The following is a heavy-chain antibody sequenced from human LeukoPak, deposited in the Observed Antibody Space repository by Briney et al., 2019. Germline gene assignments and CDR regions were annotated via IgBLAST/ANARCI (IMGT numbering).Heavy chain of an antibody. D-gene: IGHD3-22*01. J-gene: IGHJ4*02. CDR2: ISSSGSTT. CDR1: GFTFSSYE. Sequence: GGSLRLSCAASGFTFSSYEMNWVRQAPGKGLEWVPYISSSGSTTYYTDSVKGRFTISRDNSKNTPYLQMNSLRAEDTAVYYCAKDRGDYYDNSGYYEDYWGQGTLVTVSS. CDR3: AKDRGDYYDNSGYYEDY. V-gene: IGHV3-48*03.